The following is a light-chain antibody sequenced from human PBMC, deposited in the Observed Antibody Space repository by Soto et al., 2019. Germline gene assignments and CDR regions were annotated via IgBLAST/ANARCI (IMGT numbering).Light chain of an antibody. CDR2: GAS. J-gene: IGKJ1*01. CDR3: QQYHYWVS. V-gene: IGKV3-15*01. CDR1: QTISSN. Sequence: EIVMTQSPATLSVSPGERATLSCRASQTISSNLAWYQQKPGQAPRLLIYGASTRATDIPARFSGSGSGTEFTLTISSLQSEDSALYFCQQYHYWVSFGQGTKVDIK.